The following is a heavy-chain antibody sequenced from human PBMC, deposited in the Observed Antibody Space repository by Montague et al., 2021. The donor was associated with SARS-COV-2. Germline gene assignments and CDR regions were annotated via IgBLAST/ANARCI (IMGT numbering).Heavy chain of an antibody. CDR3: ARDVSPIGLMDV. Sequence: SLRLSCAASGFTVSSNYMSWVRQAPGKGLEWVSVIYSGGSTYYADSVKGRFTISRDNSKNTLYLQINSLRAEDTAVYYCARDVSPIGLMDVWGQGTTVTVSS. CDR2: IYSGGST. J-gene: IGHJ6*02. CDR1: GFTVSSNY. V-gene: IGHV3-53*01.